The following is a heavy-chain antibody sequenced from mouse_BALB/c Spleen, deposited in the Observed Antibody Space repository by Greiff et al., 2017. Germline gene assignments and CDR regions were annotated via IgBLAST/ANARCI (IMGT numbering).Heavy chain of an antibody. CDR2: SRNKANDYTT. D-gene: IGHD4-1*01. V-gene: IGHV7-1*02. CDR3: ARDANPELGRYFDV. Sequence: EVKLVESGGGLVQPGGSLRLSCATSGFTFSDFYMEWVRQPPGKRLEWIAASRNKANDYTTEYSASVKGRFIVSRDTSQSILYLQMNALRAEDTAIYYCARDANPELGRYFDVWGAGTTVTVSS. CDR1: GFTFSDFY. J-gene: IGHJ1*01.